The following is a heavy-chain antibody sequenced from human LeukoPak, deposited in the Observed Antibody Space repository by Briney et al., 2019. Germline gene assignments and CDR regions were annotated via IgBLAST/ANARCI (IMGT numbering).Heavy chain of an antibody. V-gene: IGHV4-59*12. CDR2: IYYSGST. CDR3: ARTGIVGASADY. J-gene: IGHJ4*02. D-gene: IGHD1-26*01. Sequence: SETLSLTCAVYGGSFSGYYWSWIRQPPGKGLEWIGYIYYSGSTNYNPSLKSRVTISVDTSKNQFSLKLSSVTAADTAVYYCARTGIVGASADYWGQGTLVTVSS. CDR1: GGSFSGYY.